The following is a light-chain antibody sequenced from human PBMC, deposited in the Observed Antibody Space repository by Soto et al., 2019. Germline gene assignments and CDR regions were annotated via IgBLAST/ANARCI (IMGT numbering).Light chain of an antibody. J-gene: IGKJ5*01. CDR2: DAS. V-gene: IGKV3-20*01. CDR1: QSVSRIY. CDR3: QQYGSSHTIT. Sequence: EIVLTQSPCTLSWSPGDRATLSCGASQSVSRIYLGWYQQKPGQAPSLLIFDASSRATGIPDRFRGSGSGTDFTLSISRLEPEDSAVYYCQQYGSSHTITFGHGTRLEIK.